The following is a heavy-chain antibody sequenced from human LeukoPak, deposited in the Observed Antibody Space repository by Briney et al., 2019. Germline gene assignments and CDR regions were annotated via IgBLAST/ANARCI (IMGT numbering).Heavy chain of an antibody. CDR2: ISHSGGT. V-gene: IGHV4-34*01. Sequence: SETLSLTCAVYGGSFSGYYWSYIRQPPGKGLEWIGEISHSGGTNYNPSLKSRVTISVDTSKNQFSLKLNSVTAADTAVYYCASFRWAVGFEYWDQGTLVTVSS. J-gene: IGHJ4*02. CDR3: ASFRWAVGFEY. CDR1: GGSFSGYY. D-gene: IGHD2-15*01.